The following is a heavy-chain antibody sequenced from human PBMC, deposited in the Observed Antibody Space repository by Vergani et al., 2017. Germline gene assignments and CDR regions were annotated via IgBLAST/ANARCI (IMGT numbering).Heavy chain of an antibody. CDR3: ASIVATNKEFDY. CDR1: GFTFSSYS. CDR2: ISSSSSYI. Sequence: EVQLVESGGGLVKPGGSLRLSCAASGFTFSSYSMNWVRQAPGKGLEWVSSISSSSSYIYYADSVKGRFTISRDNAKSTLYLQMNSLGAEDTAVYYCASIVATNKEFDYWGQGTLVTVSS. V-gene: IGHV3-21*01. D-gene: IGHD5-12*01. J-gene: IGHJ4*02.